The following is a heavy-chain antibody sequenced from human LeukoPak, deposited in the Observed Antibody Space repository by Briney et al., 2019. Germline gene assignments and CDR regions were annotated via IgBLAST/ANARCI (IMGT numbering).Heavy chain of an antibody. Sequence: ASVKVSCKASGGTFSSYAISWVQQAPGQGLEWMGRIIPILGIANYAQKFQGRVTITADKSTSTAYMELSSLRSEHTAVYYCARDREYYYGSGSPPDYWGQGTLVTVSS. CDR2: IIPILGIA. CDR3: ARDREYYYGSGSPPDY. D-gene: IGHD3-10*01. V-gene: IGHV1-69*04. CDR1: GGTFSSYA. J-gene: IGHJ4*02.